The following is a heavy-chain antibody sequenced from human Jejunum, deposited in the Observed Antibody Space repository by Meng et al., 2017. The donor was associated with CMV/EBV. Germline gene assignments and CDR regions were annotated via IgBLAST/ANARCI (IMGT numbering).Heavy chain of an antibody. V-gene: IGHV4-59*01. CDR3: ARGWGTTSPWDY. Sequence: VSGASILGYSCHWLRQTPGKGLGWIGYVDYSGTTKYNPSLKGRVTISVDTSKSQFSLELRSVIAADTAVFYCARGWGTTSPWDYWGQGTRVTVSS. J-gene: IGHJ4*02. D-gene: IGHD3-16*01. CDR1: GASILGYS. CDR2: VDYSGTT.